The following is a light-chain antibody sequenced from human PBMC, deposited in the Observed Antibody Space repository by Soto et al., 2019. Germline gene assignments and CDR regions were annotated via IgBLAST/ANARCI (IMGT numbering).Light chain of an antibody. CDR1: QNIDNK. J-gene: IGKJ2*01. Sequence: EIVLTQSPVTLSVSPGERATLSCRTNQNIDNKLAWFQQKPGQTPRLVIFAASTRATGIPARFSGSGSGTDFTLTISSLQSDDFAVYYCQHYYNWPQYTFGQGTKLEIE. CDR3: QHYYNWPQYT. CDR2: AAS. V-gene: IGKV3-15*01.